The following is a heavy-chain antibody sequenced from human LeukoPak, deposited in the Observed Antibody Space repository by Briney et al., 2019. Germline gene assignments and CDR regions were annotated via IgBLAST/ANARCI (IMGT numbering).Heavy chain of an antibody. Sequence: ASVKVSCKASGYTFTSYGISWVRQAPGQGLEWMGWMNPNSGNTGYGQKFQGRVTMTRNTSISTAYMELSSLRSEDTAVYYCARGDSGSYYNDYWGQGTLVTVSS. J-gene: IGHJ4*02. CDR1: GYTFTSYG. CDR2: MNPNSGNT. CDR3: ARGDSGSYYNDY. V-gene: IGHV1-8*02. D-gene: IGHD1-26*01.